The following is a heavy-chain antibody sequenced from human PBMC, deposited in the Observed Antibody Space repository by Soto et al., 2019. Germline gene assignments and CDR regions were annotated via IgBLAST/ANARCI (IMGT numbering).Heavy chain of an antibody. Sequence: GGSLRLSCAASGFTFSSYWMSWVRQAPGKGLEWVANIKQDGSEKYYVDSVKGRFTISRDNAKNSLYLQMNSLRAEDTAVYYCARDGDDFWSGYYTYYFDYWGQGTLVTVSS. V-gene: IGHV3-7*01. J-gene: IGHJ4*02. CDR2: IKQDGSEK. CDR1: GFTFSSYW. CDR3: ARDGDDFWSGYYTYYFDY. D-gene: IGHD3-3*01.